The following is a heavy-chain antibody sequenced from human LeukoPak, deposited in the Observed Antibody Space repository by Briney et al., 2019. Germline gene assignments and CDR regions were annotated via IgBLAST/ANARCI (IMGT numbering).Heavy chain of an antibody. CDR1: GGSISSYY. D-gene: IGHD4-17*01. J-gene: IGHJ3*02. CDR3: AREYPVTTNTDAFDI. CDR2: NYTSGST. V-gene: IGHV4-4*07. Sequence: SETLSLTCTVSGGSISSYYWSWIRQPAGKGLEWIGRNYTSGSTNYNPSLKSRVTMSVDTSKNQFTLKLSSVTAADTAVYYCAREYPVTTNTDAFDIWGQGTMVTVAS.